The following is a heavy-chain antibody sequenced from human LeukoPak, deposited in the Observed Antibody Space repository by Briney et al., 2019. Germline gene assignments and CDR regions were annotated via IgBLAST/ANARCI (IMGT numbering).Heavy chain of an antibody. J-gene: IGHJ6*02. CDR1: GFTFSGST. CDR2: IRSKANNYAT. CDR3: IRGAASGSYYGFDV. Sequence: GGSLRLSCAASGFTFSGSTMHWVRQASGKGLEWVGRIRSKANNYATAYATSVKGRFTLSRDDSKNAAYLQMNSLKTEDTAVYYCIRGAASGSYYGFDVWGQGATVTVSS. D-gene: IGHD1-26*01. V-gene: IGHV3-73*01.